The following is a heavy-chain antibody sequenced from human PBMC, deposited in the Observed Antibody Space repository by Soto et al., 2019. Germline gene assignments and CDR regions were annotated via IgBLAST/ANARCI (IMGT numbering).Heavy chain of an antibody. CDR3: ARGGWSLDY. CDR1: GGSIISHY. Sequence: SETLSLTCSVSGGSIISHYWSWIRQPPGKGLEWIGYIHYTGSTDYNPSLKSRLTISVDTSKNQFSLKLTSVAAADTAVYYCARGGWSLDYWGQGTLVTVSS. V-gene: IGHV4-59*11. CDR2: IHYTGST. D-gene: IGHD2-15*01. J-gene: IGHJ4*02.